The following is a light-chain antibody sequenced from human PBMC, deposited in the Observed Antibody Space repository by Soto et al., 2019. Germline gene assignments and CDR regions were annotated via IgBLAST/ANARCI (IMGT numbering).Light chain of an antibody. CDR2: AAS. J-gene: IGKJ1*01. CDR1: QVITND. CDR3: LQLNTYPWT. Sequence: IQTTQSPSSLSASVGDRLSITCRASQVITNDLGWYQQKPGKAPKRLIYAASTLQSGVPSRFSGSGSGTEFTLTISSLQPEDVATYYCLQLNTYPWTFGQGTKVEIK. V-gene: IGKV1-17*01.